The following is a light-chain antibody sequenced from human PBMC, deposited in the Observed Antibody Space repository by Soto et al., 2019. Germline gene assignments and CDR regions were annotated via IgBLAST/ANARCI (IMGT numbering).Light chain of an antibody. CDR3: QRYNSAPWT. Sequence: DIQMTQSPSSLSASVGDRVTITCRARQGIANYLAWYQQKPGKVPKLLIYAASTLQLGVPSRFSGSGSGTDFTLTISSLQPEDVATFYCQRYNSAPWTFGQGTKVEI. V-gene: IGKV1-27*01. CDR2: AAS. J-gene: IGKJ1*01. CDR1: QGIANY.